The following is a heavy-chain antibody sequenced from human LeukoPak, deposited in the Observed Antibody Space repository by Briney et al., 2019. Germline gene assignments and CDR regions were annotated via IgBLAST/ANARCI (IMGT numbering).Heavy chain of an antibody. CDR3: AKDNGSPSLVVVLVATAPDY. J-gene: IGHJ4*02. V-gene: IGHV3-30*18. CDR1: GFTFSSYA. Sequence: SGGSLRLSCAASGFTFSSYAMRWVRQAPGKGREWVAVISNDGSQKYYADSVKGRFTISRDNSKNTVYLQMNSLSAEDTAVYYCAKDNGSPSLVVVLVATAPDYRGQGTLVTVSS. CDR2: ISNDGSQK. D-gene: IGHD2-15*01.